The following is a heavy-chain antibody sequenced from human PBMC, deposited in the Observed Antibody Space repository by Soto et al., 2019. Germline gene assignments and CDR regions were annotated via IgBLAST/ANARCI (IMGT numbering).Heavy chain of an antibody. V-gene: IGHV4-39*01. CDR2: IYYSGST. Sequence: QLQLQESGPGLVKPSETLSLTCTVSGGSITSSSHYWGWIRQPPGKGLEWIGSIYYSGSTYYNPSLKSRVTISVAPSKNQSSLKLSSVTAADTAVYYCARRFEYFHHWGQGTLVTVSS. J-gene: IGHJ1*01. CDR1: GGSITSSSHY. CDR3: ARRFEYFHH.